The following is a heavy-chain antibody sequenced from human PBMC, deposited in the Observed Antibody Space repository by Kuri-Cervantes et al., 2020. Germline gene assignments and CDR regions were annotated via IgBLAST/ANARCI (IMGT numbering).Heavy chain of an antibody. CDR1: GFTVSSNY. J-gene: IGHJ4*02. D-gene: IGHD6-13*01. CDR3: ARDAPGYSSSWYIPNFDY. V-gene: IGHV3-53*05. CDR2: IYSCGST. Sequence: GESLKISCAASGFTVSSNYMSWVRQAPGKGLEWVSVIYSCGSTYYADSVKGRFTISRDNSKNTLYLQMNSLRSDDTAVYYCARDAPGYSSSWYIPNFDYWGQRTLVTVSS.